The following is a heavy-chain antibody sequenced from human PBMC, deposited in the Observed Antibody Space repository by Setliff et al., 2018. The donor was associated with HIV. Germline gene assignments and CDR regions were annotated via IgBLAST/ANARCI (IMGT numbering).Heavy chain of an antibody. Sequence: PSETLSLTCTVSGGSVSSGNYYWSWIRQPPGKGLEWIGYIYYSGSTNYNPSLKSRVTISVDTSKNQFSLKLSSVTAADTAVYYCARVPHYGPERPLDYWGQGTLVTVSS. CDR2: IYYSGST. CDR3: ARVPHYGPERPLDY. D-gene: IGHD3-10*01. J-gene: IGHJ4*02. V-gene: IGHV4-61*01. CDR1: GGSVSSGNYY.